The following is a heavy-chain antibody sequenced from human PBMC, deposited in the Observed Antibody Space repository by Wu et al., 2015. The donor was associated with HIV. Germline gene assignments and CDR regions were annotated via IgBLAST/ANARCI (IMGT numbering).Heavy chain of an antibody. CDR2: IIPIFGTA. V-gene: IGHV1-69*13. CDR1: GGTFSSYA. J-gene: IGHJ4*02. Sequence: QVQLVQSGAEVKKPGSSVKVSCKASGGTFSSYAISWVRQAPGQGLEWMGGIIPIFGTANYAQKFQGRVTITADESTSTAYMELSSLRSEDTAVYYCASQGYCSSTSCYSFDYVGPGNPGHRLL. D-gene: IGHD2-2*02. CDR3: ASQGYCSSTSCYSFDY.